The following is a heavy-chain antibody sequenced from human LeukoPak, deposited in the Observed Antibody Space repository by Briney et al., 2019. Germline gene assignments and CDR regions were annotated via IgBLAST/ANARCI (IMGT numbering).Heavy chain of an antibody. Sequence: PGGSLRLSCAASGFTFSSYSMNWVRQAPGKGLEWVSYISSSSSTIYYADSVKGRFTISRDNAKNSLYLQMNSLRAEDTAVYYCASDPVRNWNYVHYFDYWGQGTLVTVSS. D-gene: IGHD1-7*01. J-gene: IGHJ4*02. CDR3: ASDPVRNWNYVHYFDY. CDR2: ISSSSSTI. V-gene: IGHV3-48*01. CDR1: GFTFSSYS.